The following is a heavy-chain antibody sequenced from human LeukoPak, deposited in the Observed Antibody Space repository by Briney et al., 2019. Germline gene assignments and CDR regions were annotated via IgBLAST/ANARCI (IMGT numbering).Heavy chain of an antibody. CDR2: ISYHGSET. J-gene: IGHJ4*02. D-gene: IGHD3-22*01. Sequence: PGGSLRLSCTSSGSIFRNYGMQWVRQAPGKGLEWVAVISYHGSETFYGDSVKGRFTISRDNSKNTLDLQMNSLRPDDTAVYYCVKGHYYDTYGQYSYAEYWGQGARVTVSS. CDR3: VKGHYYDTYGQYSYAEY. V-gene: IGHV3-30*18. CDR1: GSIFRNYG.